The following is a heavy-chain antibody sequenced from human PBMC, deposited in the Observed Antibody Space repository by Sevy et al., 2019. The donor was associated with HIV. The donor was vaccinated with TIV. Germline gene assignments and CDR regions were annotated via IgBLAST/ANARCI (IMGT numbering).Heavy chain of an antibody. D-gene: IGHD2-15*01. J-gene: IGHJ4*02. Sequence: GGSLRLSCAASGFIFGNHAMSWVRQTPGKGLEWVSGITSTGSTTYYMDSVKGRFTISRDNSKNTLYLQMNSLRAEDTAVYYCAKDIGWPLWGQGTLVTVSS. CDR3: AKDIGWPL. CDR1: GFIFGNHA. CDR2: ITSTGSTT. V-gene: IGHV3-23*01.